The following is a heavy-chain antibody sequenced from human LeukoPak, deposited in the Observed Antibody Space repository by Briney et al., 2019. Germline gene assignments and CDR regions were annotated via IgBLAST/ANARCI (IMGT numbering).Heavy chain of an antibody. Sequence: PGRSLRLSCAASGFTFSSYAMHWVRQAQRKGLEWVAVISYDGSNKYYADSVKGRLTISRGNSKNTLYLQMNSLRAEDTAVYYCARDSDHIDYWGQGTLVTVSS. D-gene: IGHD3-10*01. CDR3: ARDSDHIDY. J-gene: IGHJ4*02. CDR1: GFTFSSYA. CDR2: ISYDGSNK. V-gene: IGHV3-30-3*01.